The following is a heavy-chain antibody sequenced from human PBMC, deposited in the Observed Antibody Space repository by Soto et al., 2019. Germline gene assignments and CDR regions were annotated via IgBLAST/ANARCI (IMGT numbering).Heavy chain of an antibody. D-gene: IGHD3-9*01. Sequence: QITLKESGPTLVKPTQTLTLTCTFSGFSLSTSGVGVGWVRQPPGKALEWLALIYWNDDKRYSPSLKSRLTITKDTSKNQVVLTMTNMDPVDTATYYGAHSPDILTGYDYWGQGTLVTVSS. V-gene: IGHV2-5*01. CDR1: GFSLSTSGVG. CDR2: IYWNDDK. CDR3: AHSPDILTGYDY. J-gene: IGHJ4*02.